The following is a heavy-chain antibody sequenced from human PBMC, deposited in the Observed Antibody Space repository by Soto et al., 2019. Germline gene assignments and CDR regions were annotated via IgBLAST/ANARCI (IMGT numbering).Heavy chain of an antibody. CDR3: AGGWGTGFYYFES. V-gene: IGHV4-38-2*01. Sequence: TLCRTWSLSRYSISTGFNWGCIPHPPGGGCHRIWSSYHSGSTYYKLSLKSRGTISADTSKNQISLKLSSVTAADTALYYCAGGWGTGFYYFESWGQGTLVAASS. D-gene: IGHD6-19*01. CDR1: RYSISTGFN. J-gene: IGHJ4*02. CDR2: SYHSGST.